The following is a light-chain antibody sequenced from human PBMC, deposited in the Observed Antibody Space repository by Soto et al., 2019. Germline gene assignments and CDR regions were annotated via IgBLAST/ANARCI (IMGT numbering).Light chain of an antibody. CDR1: QSFRSKR. Sequence: EIGLTQSADNLSLSPGERGTLXCRASQSFRSKRPAWYQQQPRQAPRLVFFDAFNRASGRPESFSGSGSATDFTPTITRLEPEDFAVYYGQEYDASPITFGLGTRLEIK. V-gene: IGKV3-20*01. CDR3: QEYDASPIT. J-gene: IGKJ5*01. CDR2: DAF.